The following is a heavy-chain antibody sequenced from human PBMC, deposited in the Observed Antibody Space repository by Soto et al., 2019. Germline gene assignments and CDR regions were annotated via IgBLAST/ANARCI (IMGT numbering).Heavy chain of an antibody. D-gene: IGHD6-6*01. CDR3: TAGIAARRSPIFQH. CDR1: GFTFGDYA. Sequence: LRLSCTASGFTFGDYAMSWVRQAPGKGLEWVGFIRSKAYGGTTEYAASVKGRFTISRDDSKSIAYLQMNSLKTEDTAVYYCTAGIAARRSPIFQHWGQGTLVTVSS. J-gene: IGHJ1*01. V-gene: IGHV3-49*04. CDR2: IRSKAYGGTT.